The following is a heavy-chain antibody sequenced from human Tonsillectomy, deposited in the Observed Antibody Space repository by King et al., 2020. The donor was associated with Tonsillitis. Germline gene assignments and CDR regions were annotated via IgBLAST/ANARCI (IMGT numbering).Heavy chain of an antibody. CDR1: GFSFGDYA. CDR3: TRIHSGSFDY. CDR2: IRSKAYGGTT. J-gene: IGHJ4*02. V-gene: IGHV3-49*04. D-gene: IGHD1-26*01. Sequence: VQLVESGGGLVQPGRSVRLSCAASGFSFGDYAMSWVRQAPGKGLEWVGFIRSKAYGGTTEYAASVKGRFTISRDDSKSIAYLQMNSLKTEDTAVYYCTRIHSGSFDYWGQGTLVTVSS.